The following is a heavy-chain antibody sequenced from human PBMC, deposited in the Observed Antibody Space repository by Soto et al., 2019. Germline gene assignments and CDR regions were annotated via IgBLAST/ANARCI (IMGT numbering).Heavy chain of an antibody. V-gene: IGHV3-21*01. J-gene: IGHJ6*02. CDR3: AREEYQLLWGRYYYYGMDV. CDR1: GFTFSSYS. Sequence: SLRLSCAASGFTFSSYSMNWVRQAPGKGLEWVSSISSSSSYIYYADSVKGRFTISRDNAKNSLYLQMNSLRAEDTAVYYCAREEYQLLWGRYYYYGMDVWGQGTTVTVSS. D-gene: IGHD2-2*01. CDR2: ISSSSSYI.